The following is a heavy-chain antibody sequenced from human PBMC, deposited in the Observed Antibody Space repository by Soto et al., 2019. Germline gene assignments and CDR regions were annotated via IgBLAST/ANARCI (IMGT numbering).Heavy chain of an antibody. Sequence: QITLKESGPTLVRPTQTLTLTCTFSGFSLSTTGVGVGWIRQPPGKALEWLALIYWDDDKRYSPSLKSRLTITTDPSKNEVILTMTNMDPVDTATYYCAQRRRDYGLGRERANYFAPWCQGTLVTVSS. CDR1: GFSLSTTGVG. D-gene: IGHD3-10*01. J-gene: IGHJ5*02. CDR2: IYWDDDK. CDR3: AQRRRDYGLGRERANYFAP. V-gene: IGHV2-5*02.